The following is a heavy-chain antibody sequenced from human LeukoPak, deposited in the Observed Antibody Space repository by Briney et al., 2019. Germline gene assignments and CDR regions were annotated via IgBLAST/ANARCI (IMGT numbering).Heavy chain of an antibody. CDR3: ARDLLIAARPWTGY. CDR1: GFTFDDYA. J-gene: IGHJ4*02. CDR2: ISWNSGSI. Sequence: PGRSLRLSCAASGFTFDDYAMHWVRQAPGKGLEWVSGISWNSGSIGYADSVKGRFTISRDNAKNSLYLQMNSLRAEDTAVYYCARDLLIAARPWTGYWGQGTLVTVSS. V-gene: IGHV3-9*01. D-gene: IGHD6-6*01.